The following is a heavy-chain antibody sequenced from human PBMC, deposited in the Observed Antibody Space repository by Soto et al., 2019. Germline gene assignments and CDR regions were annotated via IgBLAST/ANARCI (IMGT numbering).Heavy chain of an antibody. D-gene: IGHD1-1*01. J-gene: IGHJ6*02. Sequence: QVQLQESGPGLVKPSGTLSLTCAVSGGSISSSNWWSWVRQPPGKGLEWIGEIYHSGSTNYNPSLKSRXXIXVXXSKNQFSLKLSSVTAADTAVYYCARKGTYYYGMDVWGQGTTVTVPS. CDR2: IYHSGST. V-gene: IGHV4-4*02. CDR3: ARKGTYYYGMDV. CDR1: GGSISSSNW.